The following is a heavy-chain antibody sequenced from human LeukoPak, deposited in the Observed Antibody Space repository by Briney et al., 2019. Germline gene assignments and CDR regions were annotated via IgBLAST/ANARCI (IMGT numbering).Heavy chain of an antibody. CDR2: ISGPGSTM. CDR1: GFAFSTYS. CDR3: ARHTWQWLPFDD. V-gene: IGHV3-48*01. Sequence: GGSLRLSCTASGFAFSTYSMNWVRQAPGKGLEWISYISGPGSTMYYADSVKGRFTISRDNPRNSLFLQMNSLRAEDTAIYYCARHTWQWLPFDDWGQGTQVTISS. D-gene: IGHD5-12*01. J-gene: IGHJ4*02.